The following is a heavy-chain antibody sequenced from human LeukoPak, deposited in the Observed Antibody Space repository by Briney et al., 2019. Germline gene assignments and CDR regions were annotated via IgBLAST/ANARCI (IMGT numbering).Heavy chain of an antibody. D-gene: IGHD4-23*01. CDR1: GGSISSISSNNYH. CDR2: IYYSGST. V-gene: IGHV4-39*02. CDR3: AREMGVVTAHGIDV. J-gene: IGHJ6*02. Sequence: SETLSLTCIVSGGSISSISSNNYHWGWIRQPPGEGLEWIGSIYYSGSTYYNPSLKSRVTISVDTSKNQFSLKLSSVTAADTALYYCAREMGVVTAHGIDVWGQGTTVTVSS.